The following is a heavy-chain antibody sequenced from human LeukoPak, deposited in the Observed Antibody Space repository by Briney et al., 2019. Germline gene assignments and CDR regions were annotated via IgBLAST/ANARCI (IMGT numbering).Heavy chain of an antibody. J-gene: IGHJ3*02. Sequence: GGSLRLSCAASGFTFSSYWMSWVRQDPGKGLEWVANIKQDGSEKYYVDYVKGRFTSSRDNAKISLYLQMNSLRAEDTAVYYCATICDIAVAGDDAFDIWGQGTMVTVSS. V-gene: IGHV3-7*01. CDR1: GFTFSSYW. CDR2: IKQDGSEK. CDR3: ATICDIAVAGDDAFDI. D-gene: IGHD6-19*01.